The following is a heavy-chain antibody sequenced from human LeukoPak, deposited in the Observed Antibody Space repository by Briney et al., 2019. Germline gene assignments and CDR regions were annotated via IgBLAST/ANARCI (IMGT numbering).Heavy chain of an antibody. CDR2: ISGSGVGT. CDR1: GFTFSSYA. CDR3: AKDSPLFSPPY. J-gene: IGHJ4*02. Sequence: GVLRLSCAASGFTFSSYAMSWVRQAPGKGLEWVSAISGSGVGTYYADPVKGRFTISRDNSKNTLYLQMNSLRAEDTAVYYCAKDSPLFSPPYWGQGTLVTVSS. V-gene: IGHV3-23*01.